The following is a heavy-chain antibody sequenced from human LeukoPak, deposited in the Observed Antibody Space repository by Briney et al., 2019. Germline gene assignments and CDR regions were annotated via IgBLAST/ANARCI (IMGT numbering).Heavy chain of an antibody. CDR1: GYTFTSYW. CDR2: IYPGDSGT. Sequence: GESLKISCKGSGYTFTSYWIGWVRQMPGKGLEWMGTIYPGDSGTTYSPSFQGQVTISADKSISTAYLQWSSLKASDTAMYYCARLYRPGIAVADLYHWGQGTLVTVSS. CDR3: ARLYRPGIAVADLYH. V-gene: IGHV5-51*01. D-gene: IGHD6-19*01. J-gene: IGHJ5*02.